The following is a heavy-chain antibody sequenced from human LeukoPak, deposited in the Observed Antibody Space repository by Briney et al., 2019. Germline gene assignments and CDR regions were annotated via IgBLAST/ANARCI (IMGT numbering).Heavy chain of an antibody. CDR3: ARDREHTNFFYGMDV. CDR2: ISSRSSVM. J-gene: IGHJ6*02. V-gene: IGHV3-48*01. D-gene: IGHD1/OR15-1a*01. CDR1: GFIFSDFG. Sequence: GGSLRHSCAASGFIFSDFGMNWVRQAPGKGLEWVSHISSRSSVMYYADSVKGRITISRNYAKNSLYLQLNSLRAEDTAVYYCARDREHTNFFYGMDVWGQGTTVTVSS.